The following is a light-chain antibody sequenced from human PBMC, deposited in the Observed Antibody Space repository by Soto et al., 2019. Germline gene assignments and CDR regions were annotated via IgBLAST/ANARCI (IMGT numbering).Light chain of an antibody. J-gene: IGKJ4*01. CDR1: QSVSSS. CDR2: DAS. Sequence: EIVLIQSPATLSLSPGERATLSCRASQSVSSSLAWYQQNPGQAPRLLIFDASNRATGIPVRLSGSGSGTDFTRTISSLEPEDFTVYYCQQHSNWPLTFGGGTRVEIK. CDR3: QQHSNWPLT. V-gene: IGKV3-11*01.